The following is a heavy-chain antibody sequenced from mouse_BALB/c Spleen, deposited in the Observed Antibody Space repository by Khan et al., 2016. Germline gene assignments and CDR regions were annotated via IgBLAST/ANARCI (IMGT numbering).Heavy chain of an antibody. CDR1: GFTFTDYY. Sequence: EVELVESGGGLVQTGGSLRLSCATSGFTFTDYYMTWVRQPPGKALEWLGFIRNKAGGYTTEYSASVKGRFTISRDNSQSILYLQMNTLRAEDCSTYYCASLTGAIAYWGQGTLVTVSA. V-gene: IGHV7-3*02. J-gene: IGHJ3*01. CDR3: ASLTGAIAY. D-gene: IGHD4-1*01. CDR2: IRNKAGGYTT.